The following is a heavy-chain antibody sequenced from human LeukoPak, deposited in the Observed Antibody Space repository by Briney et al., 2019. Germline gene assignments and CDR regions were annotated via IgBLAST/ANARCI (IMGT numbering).Heavy chain of an antibody. CDR3: ARVLTYYYGSGSYSLGY. J-gene: IGHJ4*02. CDR1: GFTFSSYA. CDR2: ISGGGGST. V-gene: IGHV3-23*01. D-gene: IGHD3-10*01. Sequence: SGGSLRLSCAASGFTFSSYAMSWVRQAPGKGLEWVSAISGGGGSTYYADSVKGRFTISRDNSKNTLYLQMGSLRAEDMAVYYCARVLTYYYGSGSYSLGYWGQGTLVTVSS.